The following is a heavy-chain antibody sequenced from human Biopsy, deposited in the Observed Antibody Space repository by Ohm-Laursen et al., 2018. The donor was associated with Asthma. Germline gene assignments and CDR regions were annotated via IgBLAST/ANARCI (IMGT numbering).Heavy chain of an antibody. CDR3: ASESYLRGFGHTLDL. V-gene: IGHV3-33*01. J-gene: IGHJ5*02. CDR1: GFTFRHYA. D-gene: IGHD5-12*01. Sequence: SLRLSCSATGFTFRHYALHWVRQAPGKGLEWVAFILSDGGEPSYADSVKGRFSISRDNSKSTVYLQMNSLRAGDTAVYYCASESYLRGFGHTLDLWGQGTQVTVSS. CDR2: ILSDGGEP.